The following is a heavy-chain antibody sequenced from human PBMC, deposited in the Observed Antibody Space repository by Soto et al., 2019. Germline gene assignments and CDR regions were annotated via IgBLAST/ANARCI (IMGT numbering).Heavy chain of an antibody. J-gene: IGHJ4*02. D-gene: IGHD5-18*01. V-gene: IGHV1-46*01. CDR3: AKVGFPYSYGYLFYY. Sequence: ASVKVSCKVSGYTLTELSMHWVRQAPGQELEWMGIINPSDGSTAYGQKFQGRFTMTRETSTSTVYMEVSSLRSEDTAVYYCAKVGFPYSYGYLFYYWGQGTLVTVSS. CDR1: GYTLTELS. CDR2: INPSDGST.